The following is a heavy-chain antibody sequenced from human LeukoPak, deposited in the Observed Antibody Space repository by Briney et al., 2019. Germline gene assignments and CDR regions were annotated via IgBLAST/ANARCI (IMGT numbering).Heavy chain of an antibody. CDR1: GGTFSSYT. Sequence: SVKVSCKASGGTFSSYTISWVRQAPGQGLEWMGRIIPILGIANYAQKFQGRVTITTDESTSTAYMELSSLRSEDTAVYYCARDYYYDSSGYASWGQGTLVTVSS. CDR3: ARDYYYDSSGYAS. V-gene: IGHV1-69*16. CDR2: IIPILGIA. J-gene: IGHJ4*02. D-gene: IGHD3-22*01.